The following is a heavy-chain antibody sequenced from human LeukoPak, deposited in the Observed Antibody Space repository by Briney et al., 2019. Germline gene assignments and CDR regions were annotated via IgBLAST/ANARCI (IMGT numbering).Heavy chain of an antibody. V-gene: IGHV3-23*01. J-gene: IGHJ6*03. CDR2: ISGSGGST. CDR3: AKVGPRAYYYYYMDV. Sequence: GGSLRLSCAASGFTFSSYAMSWVRQAPGKGLEWVSAISGSGGSTYYADSVKGRFTISRDNSKNTLYLQMNSLRAADTAVYYCAKVGPRAYYYYYMDVWGKGTTVTVSS. CDR1: GFTFSSYA.